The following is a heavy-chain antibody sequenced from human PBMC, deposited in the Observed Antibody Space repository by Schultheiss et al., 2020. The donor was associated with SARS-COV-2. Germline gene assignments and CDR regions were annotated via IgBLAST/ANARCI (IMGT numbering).Heavy chain of an antibody. CDR3: ARDGRNGYNYEYAFDI. CDR1: GGSISSGGYS. V-gene: IGHV4-30-2*01. Sequence: SETLSLTCAVSGGSISSGGYSWSWIRQPPGKGLEWIGYIYYSGSTYYNPSLKSRVTISVDRSKNQFSLKLSSVTAADTAVYYCARDGRNGYNYEYAFDIWGQGTMVTVSS. J-gene: IGHJ3*02. D-gene: IGHD5-24*01. CDR2: IYYSGST.